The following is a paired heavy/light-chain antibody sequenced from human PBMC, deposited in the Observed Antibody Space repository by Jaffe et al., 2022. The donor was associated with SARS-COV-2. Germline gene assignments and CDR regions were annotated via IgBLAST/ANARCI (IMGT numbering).Light chain of an antibody. J-gene: IGLJ2*01. V-gene: IGLV3-19*01. Sequence: SSELTQDPAVSVALGQTVRITCQGDSLRTYYATWYQQKLGQAPALVIYGKNNRPSGIPDRFSGSTSGNTASLTITGAQAEDEADYYCNSRDSSGNHVIFGGGTKLTVL. CDR1: SLRTYY. CDR3: NSRDSSGNHVI. CDR2: GKN.
Heavy chain of an antibody. J-gene: IGHJ5*02. D-gene: IGHD3-16*02. CDR2: IYTSGST. Sequence: VQLQESGPGLVKPSQTLSLTCTVSGGSVRSGSFYWSWIRQPAGKGLEWIGRIYTSGSTNYNPSLKSRVTISLDTSKNQFSLRLSSVTAADTAMYYCASSYDYAWGSDRYTWFDPWGQGTLVTVSS. CDR3: ASSYDYAWGSDRYTWFDP. CDR1: GGSVRSGSFY. V-gene: IGHV4-61*02.